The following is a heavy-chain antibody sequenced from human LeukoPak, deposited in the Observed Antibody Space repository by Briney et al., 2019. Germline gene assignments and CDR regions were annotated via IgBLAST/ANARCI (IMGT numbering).Heavy chain of an antibody. V-gene: IGHV4-59*01. D-gene: IGHD6-19*01. CDR3: ARAEKAVTGTLDY. J-gene: IGHJ4*02. CDR2: MYNRGST. CDR1: GDSISNYY. Sequence: SGTLSLTCTASGDSISNYYWSWIRQSPGKKLEWIGYMYNRGSTIYNPSLKSRVTISTDTSKNQFSLRLTSVTAADTAVYYCARAEKAVTGTLDYWGQGTLITVSS.